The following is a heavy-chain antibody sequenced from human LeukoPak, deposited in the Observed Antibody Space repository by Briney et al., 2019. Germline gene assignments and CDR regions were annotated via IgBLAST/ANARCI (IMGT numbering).Heavy chain of an antibody. CDR3: AKVPIVYGSGAFDY. CDR2: ISGSGGST. D-gene: IGHD3-10*01. V-gene: IGHV3-23*01. CDR1: GFTFSSYA. Sequence: GGSLRLSCAASGFTFSSYAMSWVRQAPEKGLEWVSAISGSGGSTYYADSVKGRFTISRDNSKNTLYLQMNSLRAEDTAVYYCAKVPIVYGSGAFDYWGQGTLVTVSS. J-gene: IGHJ4*02.